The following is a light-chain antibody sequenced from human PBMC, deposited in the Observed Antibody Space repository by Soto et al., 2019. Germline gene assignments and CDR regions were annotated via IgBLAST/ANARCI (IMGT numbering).Light chain of an antibody. V-gene: IGKV1-39*01. J-gene: IGKJ1*01. CDR3: QQSYNFPRT. Sequence: DIQMTQSPSSLSASVGDRVTITCRTSQGINDYLNWYQMKPGEAPKLLIYAASALQSGIPSRFSGSASGTEFTLTITSLQPEDCDTYYCQQSYNFPRTFGQGTKVEVK. CDR1: QGINDY. CDR2: AAS.